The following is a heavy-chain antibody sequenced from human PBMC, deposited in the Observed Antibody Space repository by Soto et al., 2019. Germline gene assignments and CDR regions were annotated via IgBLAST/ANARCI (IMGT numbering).Heavy chain of an antibody. D-gene: IGHD6-19*01. J-gene: IGHJ6*03. V-gene: IGHV1-18*01. CDR3: ARDRGVAPPVAGNTHYYYYMDV. CDR2: ISGFNGNT. CDR1: GYSFTNYG. Sequence: QDQLVQSGAEVKKPGASVTVSCKASGYSFTNYGIPWVRQAPGQGLEWMGWISGFNGNTHYAQKLQGRVTMTTDASTSTAYMELRSLRSDDTAVYYCARDRGVAPPVAGNTHYYYYMDVWGKGTTVTVSS.